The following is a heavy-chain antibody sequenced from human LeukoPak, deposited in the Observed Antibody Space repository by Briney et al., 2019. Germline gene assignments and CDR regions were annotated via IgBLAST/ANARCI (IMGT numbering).Heavy chain of an antibody. CDR3: ARGGTAMVRDYYYYGMDV. CDR2: ISSSSSYI. V-gene: IGHV3-21*01. J-gene: IGHJ6*02. Sequence: SGGSLRLSCVASGFTFSNYAMNWVRQAPGKGLEWVSSISSSSSYIYYADSVKGRFTISRDNAKNSLYLQMNSLRAEDTAVYCCARGGTAMVRDYYYYGMDVWGQGTTVTVSS. D-gene: IGHD5-18*01. CDR1: GFTFSNYA.